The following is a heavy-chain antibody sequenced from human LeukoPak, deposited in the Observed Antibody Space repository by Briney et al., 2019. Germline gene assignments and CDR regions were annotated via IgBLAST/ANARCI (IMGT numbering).Heavy chain of an antibody. D-gene: IGHD4-17*01. Sequence: HAGGSLRLSCAASGFTFSSYAMSWVRQAPGKGLEWVSAISGSGGGTYYADSVKGRFTISRDNSKNTLYLQMNSLRAEDTAVYYCAKLTHYGDWYFDLWGRGTLVTVSS. CDR1: GFTFSSYA. V-gene: IGHV3-23*01. CDR3: AKLTHYGDWYFDL. J-gene: IGHJ2*01. CDR2: ISGSGGGT.